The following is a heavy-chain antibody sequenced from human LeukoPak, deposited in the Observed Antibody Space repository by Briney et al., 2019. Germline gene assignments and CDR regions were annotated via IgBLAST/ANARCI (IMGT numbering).Heavy chain of an antibody. CDR1: GYTFTGHY. D-gene: IGHD1-26*01. V-gene: IGHV1-2*02. Sequence: ASVKVSCKASGYTFTGHYMHWVRQAPGQGLEWMGWINPNNGGTNYAQKFQGRVTMTRDTSISTAYMELSRLRSDDTAVYYCARGYASYSGWYIDFDYWGQGTLVTVSS. J-gene: IGHJ4*02. CDR3: ARGYASYSGWYIDFDY. CDR2: INPNNGGT.